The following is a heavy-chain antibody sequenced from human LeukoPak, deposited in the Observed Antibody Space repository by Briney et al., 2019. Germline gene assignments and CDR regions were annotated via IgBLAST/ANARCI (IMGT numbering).Heavy chain of an antibody. CDR3: AKWGDYDILSGYYVSDF. D-gene: IGHD3-9*01. Sequence: PGASLRLSCAASGFIFRNYAMSWVRQAPGQGLEWVSAITGSGGSTYYAETVKGRFTISRDNSKNTLYVEMNTLRAEDTAVYYCAKWGDYDILSGYYVSDFWGQGTLVTVSS. J-gene: IGHJ4*02. CDR1: GFIFRNYA. CDR2: ITGSGGST. V-gene: IGHV3-23*01.